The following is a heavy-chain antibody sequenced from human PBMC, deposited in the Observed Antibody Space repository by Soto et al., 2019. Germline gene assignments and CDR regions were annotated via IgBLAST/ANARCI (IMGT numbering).Heavy chain of an antibody. CDR2: ISGRGGNT. V-gene: IGHV3-23*01. Sequence: EVQLLESGGGLVQPGGSLRLSCAASGFTFSIFAMSWVRQAPGKGLEWVSTISGRGGNTYYADSVKGRFTISRDNSKNTLNRQMNGLRGEDTAVYYCAKDRGAGVYGVNAVDIGGQGTMVTVSS. J-gene: IGHJ3*02. CDR1: GFTFSIFA. D-gene: IGHD1-26*01. CDR3: AKDRGAGVYGVNAVDI.